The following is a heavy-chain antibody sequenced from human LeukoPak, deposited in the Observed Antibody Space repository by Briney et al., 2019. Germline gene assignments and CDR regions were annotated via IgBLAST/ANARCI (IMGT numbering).Heavy chain of an antibody. CDR2: IYYSGST. Sequence: SETLSLTCTVSGGSISSYYWSWIRQPPGKGLEWIGYIYYSGSTNYNPSLKSRVTISVDTSKNQFSLKLSSVTAADTAVYYCAREDCSSTSCYCLKWGQGTLVTVSS. CDR3: AREDCSSTSCYCLK. D-gene: IGHD2-2*01. CDR1: GGSISSYY. J-gene: IGHJ4*02. V-gene: IGHV4-59*01.